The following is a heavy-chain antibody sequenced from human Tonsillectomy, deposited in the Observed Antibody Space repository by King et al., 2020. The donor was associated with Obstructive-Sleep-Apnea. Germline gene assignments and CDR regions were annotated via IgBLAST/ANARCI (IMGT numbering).Heavy chain of an antibody. Sequence: VQLVESGGGLVQPGGSLRLSCAGSGFTFTTYWMTWVRQAPGKGLEWVANIKRDGSEKNYVDSVKGRFTISRDNAKNSLYLQMNSLRAEDTAVYYCARDLSYCSGGSCYNRFDYWGQGTLVTVSS. J-gene: IGHJ4*02. CDR2: IKRDGSEK. D-gene: IGHD2-15*01. CDR1: GFTFTTYW. V-gene: IGHV3-7*01. CDR3: ARDLSYCSGGSCYNRFDY.